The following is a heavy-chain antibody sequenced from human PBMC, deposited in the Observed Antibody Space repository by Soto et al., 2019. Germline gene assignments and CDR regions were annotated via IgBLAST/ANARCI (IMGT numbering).Heavy chain of an antibody. CDR3: ARSSGSVYRAFDY. Sequence: QVQLVQSGAEVKRPGSSVKVSCKASGDTFNFYSITWVRQAPGVGLAWVGRVNPILSMANYAQRFQGRVTMTADKSTSTAYIDLRSLRSEATAIYYCARSSGSVYRAFDYWGQGALVTVSS. V-gene: IGHV1-69*02. CDR2: VNPILSMA. J-gene: IGHJ4*02. CDR1: GDTFNFYS. D-gene: IGHD2-8*01.